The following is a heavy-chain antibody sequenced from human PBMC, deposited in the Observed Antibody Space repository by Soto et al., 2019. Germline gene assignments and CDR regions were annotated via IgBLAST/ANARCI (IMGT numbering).Heavy chain of an antibody. V-gene: IGHV4-30-4*01. CDR2: IYYNGNT. J-gene: IGHJ6*02. CDR1: GGSISDDDYY. Sequence: SETLSLTCTVSGGSISDDDYYWNWIRQSPGKGLEWIGHIYYNGNTYYNPSPKSRLTMSLETSQNQFSLHLTSVIAADSALYFCARATTVTSSFFFYALDVWGQGTTVT. CDR3: ARATTVTSSFFFYALDV. D-gene: IGHD4-17*01.